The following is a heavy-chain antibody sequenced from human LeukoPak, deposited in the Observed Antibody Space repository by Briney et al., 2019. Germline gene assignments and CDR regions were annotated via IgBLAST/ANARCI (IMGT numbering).Heavy chain of an antibody. D-gene: IGHD4-17*01. CDR3: ARHRDTVRHDSFDI. J-gene: IGHJ3*02. Sequence: GEYLKISCTGSGSRFTSYWIGWVRQMPGKGLEWMGIIYPGDSDTRYSPSFQGQVTISADKSISTAYLQWSSLKASDTAMYYCARHRDTVRHDSFDIWGQGTMVTVSS. V-gene: IGHV5-51*01. CDR1: GSRFTSYW. CDR2: IYPGDSDT.